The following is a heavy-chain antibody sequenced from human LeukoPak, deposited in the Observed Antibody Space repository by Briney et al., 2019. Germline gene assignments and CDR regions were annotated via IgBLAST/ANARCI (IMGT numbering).Heavy chain of an antibody. CDR2: IYYSRST. D-gene: IGHD3-16*01. J-gene: IGHJ4*02. V-gene: IGHV4-39*01. CDR1: GGSISSSSYY. CDR3: ATNPFGTYYFQY. Sequence: SETLSLTCTVSGGSISSSSYYWGWIRQPPGKALEWIGTIYYSRSTYYNPSLKSRVTISIDTSEHQFSLKLSSVTAADTAIYYCATNPFGTYYFQYWGQGTLVTVSS.